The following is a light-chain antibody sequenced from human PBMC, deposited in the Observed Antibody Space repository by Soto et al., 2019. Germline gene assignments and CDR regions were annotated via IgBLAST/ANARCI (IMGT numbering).Light chain of an antibody. CDR1: QSVSSS. CDR2: DTS. J-gene: IGKJ1*01. CDR3: QQYIDWPPGT. V-gene: IGKV3-15*01. Sequence: EIVVTQSPATLSVSPGERVTLSCRASQSVSSSLAWYQQRPGQAPRLLIYDTSTRAAGIPARFSGSGSGTEFTLTISSLQSEDFAVYYCQQYIDWPPGTFGQGTAVEIK.